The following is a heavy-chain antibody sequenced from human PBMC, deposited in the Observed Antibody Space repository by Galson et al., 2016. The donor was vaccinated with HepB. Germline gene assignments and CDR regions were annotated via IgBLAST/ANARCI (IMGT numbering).Heavy chain of an antibody. V-gene: IGHV3-7*01. D-gene: IGHD3-22*01. CDR3: ARDNKWLLSSYFYYSMDV. CDR2: IKQDGSGN. Sequence: SLRLSCAASGFSFSNYWMSWVRQSPGKGLEWVANIKQDGSGNYYVDSVKGRFTISRDNAKNSLYLQMNSLRAEDTGVYYCARDNKWLLSSYFYYSMDVWGQGTTVTVSS. CDR1: GFSFSNYW. J-gene: IGHJ6*02.